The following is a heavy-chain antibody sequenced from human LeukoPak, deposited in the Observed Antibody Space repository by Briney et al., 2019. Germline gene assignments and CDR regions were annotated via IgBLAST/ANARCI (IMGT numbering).Heavy chain of an antibody. CDR1: GFTFSRLD. V-gene: IGHV3-13*01. CDR3: TRTPRYSSTTGMDV. Sequence: GGSLRLSCAASGFTFSRLDMHWVRQAPGKGLEWVSVIGTGGDTYYLGSVKGRFTISRENAKNSLYLQMNSLRAEDTAVYYCTRTPRYSSTTGMDVWGQGTTVTVSS. J-gene: IGHJ6*02. D-gene: IGHD6-13*01. CDR2: IGTGGDT.